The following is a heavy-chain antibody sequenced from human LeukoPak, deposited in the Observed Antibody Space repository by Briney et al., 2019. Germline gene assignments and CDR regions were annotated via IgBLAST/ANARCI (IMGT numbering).Heavy chain of an antibody. V-gene: IGHV3-49*04. CDR3: ATVFAIFGVNPYFDY. CDR1: GFTIGDYA. Sequence: GGSLRLSCATSGFTIGDYAMNWVRQAPGKGLEWLGFIKSKSHGGTTQYAASVKGRFTISRDDSRSIAYLQMNSLKIEDTAVYYCATVFAIFGVNPYFDYWGQGTLVTVSS. CDR2: IKSKSHGGTT. J-gene: IGHJ4*02. D-gene: IGHD3-3*01.